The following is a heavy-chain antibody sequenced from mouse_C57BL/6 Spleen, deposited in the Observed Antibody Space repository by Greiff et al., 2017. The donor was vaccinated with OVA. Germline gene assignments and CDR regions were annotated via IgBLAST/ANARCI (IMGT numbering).Heavy chain of an antibody. CDR2: IRSKSNNYAT. V-gene: IGHV10-1*01. CDR3: VRLTGTRYFDV. CDR1: GFSFNTYA. Sequence: DVKLVESGGGLVQPKGSLKLSCAASGFSFNTYAMNWVRQAPGKGLEWVARIRSKSNNYATYYADSVKDRFTISRDDSESMLYLQMNNLKTEDTAMYYCVRLTGTRYFDVWGTGTTVTVSS. J-gene: IGHJ1*03. D-gene: IGHD4-1*01.